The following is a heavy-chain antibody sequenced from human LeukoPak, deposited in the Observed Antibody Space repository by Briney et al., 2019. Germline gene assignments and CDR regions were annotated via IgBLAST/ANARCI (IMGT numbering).Heavy chain of an antibody. D-gene: IGHD6-13*01. V-gene: IGHV4-59*08. Sequence: SETLSLTCTFSVDSNSSYYWRWIRQPRGKGLEGIGYIYYSGSTNYNPSLRRRVTISVDSSKNQFSLKLSSVTAADTAVYYCAAAYYNWFDPWGQGTLVTVS. CDR1: VDSNSSYY. CDR2: IYYSGST. J-gene: IGHJ5*02. CDR3: AAAYYNWFDP.